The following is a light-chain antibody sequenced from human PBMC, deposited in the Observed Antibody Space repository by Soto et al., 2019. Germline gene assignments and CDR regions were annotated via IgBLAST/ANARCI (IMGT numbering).Light chain of an antibody. J-gene: IGLJ2*01. V-gene: IGLV2-14*01. CDR1: SSDVGGYNY. CDR3: SSYTNSSPLVV. Sequence: QSALTQPASVSGSPGQSITISCTGTSSDVGGYNYVSWYQQHPGKAPKLMIYDVSNRPSGVSNRFSGSKSGNTASPTISGLQAEDEADYYCSSYTNSSPLVVFGGGTKLTVL. CDR2: DVS.